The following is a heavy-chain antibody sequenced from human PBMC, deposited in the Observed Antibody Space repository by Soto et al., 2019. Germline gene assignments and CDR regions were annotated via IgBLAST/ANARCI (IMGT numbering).Heavy chain of an antibody. Sequence: GGSLRLSCAASGFTFSSYAMSWARQAPGKGLEWVSAISGSGGSTYYADSVKGRFTISRDNSKNTLYLQMNSLRAEDTAVYYCAKDLHPYTIFGVVPPYMDVWGKGTTVTVSS. CDR3: AKDLHPYTIFGVVPPYMDV. D-gene: IGHD3-3*01. CDR1: GFTFSSYA. J-gene: IGHJ6*03. V-gene: IGHV3-23*01. CDR2: ISGSGGST.